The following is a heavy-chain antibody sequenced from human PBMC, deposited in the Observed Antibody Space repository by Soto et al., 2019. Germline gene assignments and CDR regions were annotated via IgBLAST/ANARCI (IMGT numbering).Heavy chain of an antibody. CDR2: ISGSGGST. V-gene: IGHV3-23*01. Sequence: EVQLLESGGGLVQPGGSLRLSCAASGFTFSSYAMSWVRQAPGKGLEWVSAISGSGGSTYYADSVKGRFTISRDNSKNTLYLQMNSLRAEDTAVYYCAEDSSGYYYNGYWGQGTLVTVSS. CDR3: AEDSSGYYYNGY. J-gene: IGHJ4*02. CDR1: GFTFSSYA. D-gene: IGHD3-22*01.